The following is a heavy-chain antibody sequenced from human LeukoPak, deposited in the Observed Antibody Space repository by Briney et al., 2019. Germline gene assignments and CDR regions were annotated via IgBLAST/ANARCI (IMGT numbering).Heavy chain of an antibody. CDR1: GYTFTGYY. J-gene: IGHJ5*02. D-gene: IGHD1-26*01. CDR2: INPNSGGT. V-gene: IGHV1-2*02. Sequence: ASVKVSCKASGYTFTGYYMHWVRQAPGQGLEWMGWINPNSGGTNYAQEFQGRVTMTRDTSISTAYMELSRLRSDDTAVYYCAAQGDSGSYFAWGQGTLVTVSS. CDR3: AAQGDSGSYFA.